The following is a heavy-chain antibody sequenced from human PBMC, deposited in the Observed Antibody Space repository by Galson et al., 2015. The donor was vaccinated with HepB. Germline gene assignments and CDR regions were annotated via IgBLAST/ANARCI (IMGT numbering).Heavy chain of an antibody. CDR1: GDSVSSNYFG. D-gene: IGHD6-6*01. V-gene: IGHV6-1*01. CDR3: ARGRIADRPGLLDY. Sequence: CAISGDSVSSNYFGWNWIRQSPSRGLEWLGRTYYRSKWYNEYAVSVKSRITITPDTSKNQFSLQLNSVTPEDTAVYFCARGRIADRPGLLDYWGQGTLVTVSS. CDR2: TYYRSKWYN. J-gene: IGHJ4*02.